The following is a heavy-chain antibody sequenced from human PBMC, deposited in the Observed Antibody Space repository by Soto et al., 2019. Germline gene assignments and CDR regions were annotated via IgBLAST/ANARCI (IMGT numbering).Heavy chain of an antibody. CDR3: AKAGTIFGVVIYYYYYMDV. Sequence: EVQLLESGGGLVQPGGSLRLSCAASGFTFSSYAMSWVRQAPGKGLEWVSAISGSGGSTYYADSVKGRFTISRDNSKNTLYLQMNSLSAEDTAVYYCAKAGTIFGVVIYYYYYMDVWGKGTTVTVSS. V-gene: IGHV3-23*01. D-gene: IGHD3-3*01. CDR1: GFTFSSYA. J-gene: IGHJ6*03. CDR2: ISGSGGST.